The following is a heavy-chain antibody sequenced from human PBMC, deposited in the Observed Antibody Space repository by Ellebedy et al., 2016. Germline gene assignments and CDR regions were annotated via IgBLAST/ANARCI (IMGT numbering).Heavy chain of an antibody. Sequence: GESLKISXAASGFTFSSDWMDWVRQAPGKGLVWVSRISGDGSETNYADSVKGRFTISRDNSKNTLYLQMNSLRAEDTAVYYCARTGGYYYWYFDLWGRGTLVTVSS. V-gene: IGHV3-74*01. CDR1: GFTFSSDW. CDR3: ARTGGYYYWYFDL. J-gene: IGHJ2*01. D-gene: IGHD3-22*01. CDR2: ISGDGSET.